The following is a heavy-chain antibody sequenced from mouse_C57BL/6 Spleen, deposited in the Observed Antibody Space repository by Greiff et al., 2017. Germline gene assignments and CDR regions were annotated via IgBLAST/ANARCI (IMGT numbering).Heavy chain of an antibody. CDR2: IHPSGSDT. J-gene: IGHJ2*01. V-gene: IGHV1-74*01. CDR1: GYTFTSYW. Sequence: QVQLQQPGAELVKPGASVKVSCKASGYTFTSYWMHWVKQRPGQGLEWIGRIHPSGSDTNYNQKFKGKATLTVDTSSSTAYMQLSSLTSEDSAVYYCAICLSYYGNYFDYWGQGTTLTVSS. D-gene: IGHD1-1*01. CDR3: AICLSYYGNYFDY.